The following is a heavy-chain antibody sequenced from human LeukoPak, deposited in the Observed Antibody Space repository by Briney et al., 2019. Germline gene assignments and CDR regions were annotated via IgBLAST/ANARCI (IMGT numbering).Heavy chain of an antibody. Sequence: SETLSLTCTVSGGSISSSTYYWGWIRQPPGKGLEWIVTIYYSGTTYYNPSLKSRDTISVYTSKNQCSLKLSSVTAAGTAVYYCARGTVAHRYYFDYWGQGTLVTVSS. CDR2: IYYSGTT. J-gene: IGHJ4*02. CDR1: GGSISSSTYY. D-gene: IGHD6-19*01. CDR3: ARGTVAHRYYFDY. V-gene: IGHV4-39*01.